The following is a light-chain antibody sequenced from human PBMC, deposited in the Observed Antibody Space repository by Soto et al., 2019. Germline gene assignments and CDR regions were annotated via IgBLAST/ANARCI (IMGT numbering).Light chain of an antibody. Sequence: EIVMTQSPAPLSVSPGERATLSCRASQSVSINLAWYQQKPGQAPRLLVYGAATRATGIPARFSGSGSGTEFTLSISSLQSEDFAVYYCQQDNNWPRTFGQWTKVDIK. J-gene: IGKJ1*01. CDR1: QSVSIN. CDR3: QQDNNWPRT. CDR2: GAA. V-gene: IGKV3-15*01.